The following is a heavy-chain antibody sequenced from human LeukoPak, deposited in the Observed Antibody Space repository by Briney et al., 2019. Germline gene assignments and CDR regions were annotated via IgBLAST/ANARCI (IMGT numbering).Heavy chain of an antibody. V-gene: IGHV3-23*01. D-gene: IGHD4-17*01. Sequence: GGSLRLSCAASGFTFSSYAMSWVRQAPGKGLEWVSAISGSGGSTYYADSVKGRFTISRDNPKNTLYLQMNSLRAEDTAVYYCAKDVGYGDSPGAFDIWGQGTMVTVSS. CDR1: GFTFSSYA. CDR2: ISGSGGST. J-gene: IGHJ3*02. CDR3: AKDVGYGDSPGAFDI.